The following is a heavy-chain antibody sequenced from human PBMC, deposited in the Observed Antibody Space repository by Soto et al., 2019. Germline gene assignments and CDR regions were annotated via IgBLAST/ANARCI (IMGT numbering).Heavy chain of an antibody. CDR2: IYYSGST. V-gene: IGHV4-59*01. CDR3: VRERYSGWYYFDY. CDR1: GGSISSYY. D-gene: IGHD6-19*01. J-gene: IGHJ4*02. Sequence: SETLSLTCTVSGGSISSYYWSWIRQPPGKGLEWIGYIYYSGSTNYNPSLESRVTISIDTSKHQFSLKLTSVTAADTGVYYCVRERYSGWYYFDYWGQGSLVTVSS.